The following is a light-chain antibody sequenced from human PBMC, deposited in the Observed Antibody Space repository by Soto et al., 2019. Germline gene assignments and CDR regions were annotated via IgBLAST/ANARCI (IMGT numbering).Light chain of an antibody. CDR1: QSVGNL. CDR2: HAS. V-gene: IGKV3-15*01. J-gene: IGKJ1*01. Sequence: EIVMTQSPDTLSVSPGETVTLSCRASQSVGNLLAWYQQKPGQPPRLLIFHASARVTGTPARFSGSGSETDFTLTIYRLQSEDFGVYYCQQSHNLPRTFGQGTKVEMK. CDR3: QQSHNLPRT.